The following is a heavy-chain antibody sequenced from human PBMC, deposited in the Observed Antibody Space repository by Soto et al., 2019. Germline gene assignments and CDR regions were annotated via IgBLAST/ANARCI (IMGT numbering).Heavy chain of an antibody. CDR3: ARDMLSSLVVETPHLFES. V-gene: IGHV1-69*12. Sequence: QVQLVQSGGEVRKPGTSVKVSCRASGGIFSDYAISWVRQAPGQGLEWVGGIVPKYGTAKYARKFEDRVTLTADELSSTVYMEMNGLRSEDTALYYCARDMLSSLVVETPHLFESWGQGTRITVSS. J-gene: IGHJ5*01. CDR1: GGIFSDYA. D-gene: IGHD2-21*01. CDR2: IVPKYGTA.